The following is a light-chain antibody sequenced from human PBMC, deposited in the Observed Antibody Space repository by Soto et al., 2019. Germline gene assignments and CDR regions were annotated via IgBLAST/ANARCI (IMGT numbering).Light chain of an antibody. CDR3: QQSYSSPPT. Sequence: DIQMTQSPSSLSASVEDRVIITCRASQSISNHLNWYQQKPGKAPKLLIFAASSLQSGVPSRFSGSRSGPDYTLHTSSLQPEDFATYYSQQSYSSPPTFGQGAKVDIK. V-gene: IGKV1-39*01. J-gene: IGKJ1*01. CDR2: AAS. CDR1: QSISNH.